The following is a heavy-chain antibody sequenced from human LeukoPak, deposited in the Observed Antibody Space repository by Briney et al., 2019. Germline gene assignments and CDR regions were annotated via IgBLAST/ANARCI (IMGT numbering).Heavy chain of an antibody. V-gene: IGHV3-30*04. Sequence: GGSLRLSCAASGFTFSSYAMHWVRQAPGKGLEWVAVISYDGSNKYYADSVKGRFTISRDNSKNTLYLQMNSLRAEDTAVYYCAREESGYGVRSWGQGTLVTVSS. D-gene: IGHD4-17*01. CDR3: AREESGYGVRS. CDR1: GFTFSSYA. J-gene: IGHJ4*02. CDR2: ISYDGSNK.